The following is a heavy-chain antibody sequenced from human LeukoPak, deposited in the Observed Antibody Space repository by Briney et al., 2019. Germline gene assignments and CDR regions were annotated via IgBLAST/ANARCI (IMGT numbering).Heavy chain of an antibody. CDR1: GGSFSGYY. CDR2: INHSGST. CDR3: VVSEYSSGLVFDY. J-gene: IGHJ4*02. Sequence: PSETLSLTCAVYGGSFSGYYWSWIRQPPGKGLEWIGEINHSGSTNYNPSLKSRVTISVDTSKNQFSLKLSSVTAADTAVYYCVVSEYSSGLVFDYWGQGTLVTVSS. V-gene: IGHV4-34*01. D-gene: IGHD6-19*01.